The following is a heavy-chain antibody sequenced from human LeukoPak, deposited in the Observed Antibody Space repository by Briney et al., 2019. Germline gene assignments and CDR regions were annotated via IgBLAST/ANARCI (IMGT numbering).Heavy chain of an antibody. CDR1: GGSISSSSYY. J-gene: IGHJ4*02. Sequence: SETLSPTCTVSGGSISSSSYYWGWIRQPPGKGLEWIGSIYYSGSTYYNPSLKSRVTISVDTSKNQFSLKLSSVTAADTAVYYCAKQRGYCSSTSCSRAHFDYWGQGTLVTVSS. CDR3: AKQRGYCSSTSCSRAHFDY. D-gene: IGHD2-2*01. CDR2: IYYSGST. V-gene: IGHV4-39*07.